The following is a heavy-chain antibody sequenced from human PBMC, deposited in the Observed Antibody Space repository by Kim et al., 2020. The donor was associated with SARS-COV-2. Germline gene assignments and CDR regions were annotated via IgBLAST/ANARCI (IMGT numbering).Heavy chain of an antibody. V-gene: IGHV4-34*01. CDR2: INHSGST. J-gene: IGHJ4*02. CDR1: GGSFSGYY. Sequence: SETLSLTCAVYGGSFSGYYWSWIRQPPGKGLEWIGEINHSGSTNYNPSLKSRVTISVDTSKNQFSLKLSSVTAADTAMYYCARGIKYSRPGSYWGQGTLVTVSS. CDR3: ARGIKYSRPGSY. D-gene: IGHD6-6*01.